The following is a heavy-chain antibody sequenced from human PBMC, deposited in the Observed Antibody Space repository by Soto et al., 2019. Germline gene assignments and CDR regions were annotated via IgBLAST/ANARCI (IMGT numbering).Heavy chain of an antibody. V-gene: IGHV3-11*01. CDR3: ARDHTTGSPRPPGP. CDR1: GFTFSDYY. D-gene: IGHD1-1*01. Sequence: GGSLRLSCAASGFTFSDYYMSWIRQAPGKGLEWVSYISSSGSTIYYADSVKGRFTISRDDAKNSLYLQMNSLRAEDTAVYYCARDHTTGSPRPPGPWGQGTLVTVSS. J-gene: IGHJ5*02. CDR2: ISSSGSTI.